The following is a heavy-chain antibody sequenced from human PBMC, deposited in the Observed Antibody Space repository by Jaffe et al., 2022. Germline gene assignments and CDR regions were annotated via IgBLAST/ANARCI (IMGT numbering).Heavy chain of an antibody. V-gene: IGHV3-48*01. J-gene: IGHJ6*03. D-gene: IGHD2-15*01. Sequence: EVQLVESGGGLVQPGGSLRLSCAASGFTFSSYSMNWVRQAPGKGLEWVSYISSSSSTIYYADSVKGRFTISRDNAKNSLYLQMNSLRAEDTAVYYCARVKGYCSGGSCYYYYYMDVWGKGTTVTVSS. CDR2: ISSSSSTI. CDR1: GFTFSSYS. CDR3: ARVKGYCSGGSCYYYYYMDV.